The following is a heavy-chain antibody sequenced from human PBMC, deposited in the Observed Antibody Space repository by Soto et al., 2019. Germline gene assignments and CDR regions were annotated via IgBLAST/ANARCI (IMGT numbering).Heavy chain of an antibody. D-gene: IGHD2-15*01. CDR3: ARDQLSMGYCSGGSCFYYYYGMDV. V-gene: IGHV3-48*03. CDR2: ISSSGSTI. Sequence: GGSLRLSCAASGFTFSSYEMNWFRQAPGKGLEWVSYISSSGSTIYYADSVKGRFTISRDNAKNSLYLQMNSLRAEDTAVYYCARDQLSMGYCSGGSCFYYYYGMDVWGQGTTVTVSS. J-gene: IGHJ6*02. CDR1: GFTFSSYE.